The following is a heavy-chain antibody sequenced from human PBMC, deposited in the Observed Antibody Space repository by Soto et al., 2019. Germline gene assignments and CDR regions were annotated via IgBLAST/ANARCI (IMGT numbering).Heavy chain of an antibody. V-gene: IGHV4-31*03. CDR3: AREGSGSYYKFDY. CDR2: IYYSGST. D-gene: IGHD3-10*01. J-gene: IGHJ4*02. Sequence: SETLSLTCTVSGGSISSGGYYWSWIRQHPGKGLEWIGYIYYSGSTYYNPSLKSRVTISVDTSKNQFSLKLSSVTAADTAVYYCAREGSGSYYKFDYWGQGTLVTVS. CDR1: GGSISSGGYY.